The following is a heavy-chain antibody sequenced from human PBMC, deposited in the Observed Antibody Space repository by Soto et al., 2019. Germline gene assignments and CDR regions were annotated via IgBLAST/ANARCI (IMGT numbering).Heavy chain of an antibody. CDR3: AKDLGSTSPYYFDY. D-gene: IGHD2-2*01. CDR1: GFTFSSYG. CDR2: ISYDGSNK. Sequence: LRLSCAASGFTFSSYGMHWVRQAPGKGLEWVAVISYDGSNKYYADSVKGRFTISRDNSKNTLYLQMNSLRAEDTAVYYCAKDLGSTSPYYFDYWGQGTLVTVSS. J-gene: IGHJ4*02. V-gene: IGHV3-30*18.